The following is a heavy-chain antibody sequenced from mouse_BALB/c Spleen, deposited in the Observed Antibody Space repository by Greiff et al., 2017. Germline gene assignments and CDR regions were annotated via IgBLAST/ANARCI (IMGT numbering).Heavy chain of an antibody. J-gene: IGHJ3*01. D-gene: IGHD2-1*01. CDR2: ISNGGGST. Sequence: EVQLVESGGGLVQPGGSLKFSCAASGFTFSSYTMSWVSQTPEKRLEWVAYISNGGGSTYYPDNVKGRFTISRDNTKNTLYLQMSSLKSEDTAMYYSARGCDYGNGFDYWGQGTLVTVSA. V-gene: IGHV5-12-2*01. CDR1: GFTFSSYT. CDR3: ARGCDYGNGFDY.